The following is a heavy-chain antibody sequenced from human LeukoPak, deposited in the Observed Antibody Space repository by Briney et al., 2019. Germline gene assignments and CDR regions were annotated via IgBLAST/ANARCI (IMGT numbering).Heavy chain of an antibody. CDR3: ARASWISAADAVR. D-gene: IGHD2-2*03. Sequence: GGSLRLSCVASGFSFTNYAMSWVRQAPARGPEWLSSMKGGGETFYADSVKGWCTLSRDISRNTVYLQLNNLRVEDTALYYCARASWISAADAVRWGQGTQVTVSS. CDR1: GFSFTNYA. CDR2: MKGGGET. V-gene: IGHV3-23*01. J-gene: IGHJ4*02.